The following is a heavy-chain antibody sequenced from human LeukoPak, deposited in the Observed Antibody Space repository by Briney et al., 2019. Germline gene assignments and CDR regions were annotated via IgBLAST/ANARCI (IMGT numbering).Heavy chain of an antibody. D-gene: IGHD3-22*01. CDR3: ATQIGSSGYYPLNYYYGMDV. V-gene: IGHV4-59*08. CDR1: GGPISSYY. J-gene: IGHJ6*02. Sequence: SETLSLTCTVSGGPISSYYWSWIRQPPGKGLEWIGYIYYSGSTNYNPSLKSRVTISVDTSKNQFSLKLSSVTAADTAVYYCATQIGSSGYYPLNYYYGMDVWGQGTTVTVSS. CDR2: IYYSGST.